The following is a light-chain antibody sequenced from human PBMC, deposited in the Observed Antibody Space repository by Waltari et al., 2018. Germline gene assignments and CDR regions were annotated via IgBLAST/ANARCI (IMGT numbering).Light chain of an antibody. CDR2: QSS. J-gene: IGLJ2*01. V-gene: IGLV3-1*01. CDR1: KLGGRP. Sequence: SYEVIQPPSVSVSPGQTATITCSGDKLGGRPTSGYQQRPGQSPVLLIHQSSRRSSGVPERFSGSRSGNTATLTISGTQTVDEADYYCQAWDRDGAVFGDGTKLTVL. CDR3: QAWDRDGAV.